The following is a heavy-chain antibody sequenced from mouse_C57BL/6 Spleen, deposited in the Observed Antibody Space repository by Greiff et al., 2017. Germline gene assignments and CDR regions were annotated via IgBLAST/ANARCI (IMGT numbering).Heavy chain of an antibody. CDR1: GFTFSSYG. CDR2: ISSGGSYT. CDR3: ARSYGNSLDY. Sequence: EVKLMESGGDLVKPGGSLKLSCAASGFTFSSYGMSWVRQTPDKRLEWVATISSGGSYTYYPDSVKGRFTISRDNAKNTLYLQMSSRKSEDTAMYYCARSYGNSLDYWGQGTTLTVSS. V-gene: IGHV5-6*01. J-gene: IGHJ2*01. D-gene: IGHD2-1*01.